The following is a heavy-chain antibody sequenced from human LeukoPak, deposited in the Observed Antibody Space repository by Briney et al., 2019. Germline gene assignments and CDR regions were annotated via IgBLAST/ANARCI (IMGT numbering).Heavy chain of an antibody. CDR3: AKALRAAYYYYGMDV. CDR2: ISGSGGST. CDR1: GFTFSNYW. Sequence: GGSLRLSCTASGFTFSNYWMYWVRQAPGKGLEWVSAISGSGGSTYYADSVKGRFTISRDNSKNTLYLQMNSLRAEDTAVYYCAKALRAAYYYYGMDVWGQGTTVTVSS. V-gene: IGHV3-23*01. J-gene: IGHJ6*02.